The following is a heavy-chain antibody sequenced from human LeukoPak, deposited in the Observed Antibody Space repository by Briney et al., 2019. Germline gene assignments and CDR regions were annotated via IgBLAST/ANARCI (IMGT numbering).Heavy chain of an antibody. CDR1: EPTFSSYV. V-gene: IGHV1-69*13. D-gene: IGHD3-10*01. J-gene: IGHJ4*02. Sequence: GASVKVSCKAAEPTFSSYVISWVRQAPGQGREWLGGIIPFFGTANYAHKFPGRVTITAYESTTTAYMDLSRLRSEDTDVYYCERMDGSGSYCFDYWGQGTLVTVSS. CDR2: IIPFFGTA. CDR3: ERMDGSGSYCFDY.